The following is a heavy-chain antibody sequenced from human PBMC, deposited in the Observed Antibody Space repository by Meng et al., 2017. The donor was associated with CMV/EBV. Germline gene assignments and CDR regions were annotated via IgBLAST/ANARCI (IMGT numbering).Heavy chain of an antibody. Sequence: SGAASGLTCSNAWMNGFGQAPGKGLEWVGRIKSKTDGGTTDYAAPVKGRFTISRDESKNTLYRQMNSLKTEDTAVYYCTTDLRWFDPWGQGTLVTVSS. V-gene: IGHV3-15*01. J-gene: IGHJ5*02. CDR1: GLTCSNAW. CDR3: TTDLRWFDP. CDR2: IKSKTDGGTT.